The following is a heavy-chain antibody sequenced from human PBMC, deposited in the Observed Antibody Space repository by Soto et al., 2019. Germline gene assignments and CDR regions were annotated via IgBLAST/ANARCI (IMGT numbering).Heavy chain of an antibody. CDR1: GFTFSSYA. CDR3: AKREGYSSGWYGYYGMDV. Sequence: PGGSLRLSCAASGFTFSSYAMSWVRPAPGQGLEWVSAISGSGGSTYYADSVKGRFTISRDNSKNTLYLQMNSLRAEDTAVYYCAKREGYSSGWYGYYGMDVWGQGTTVTVSS. J-gene: IGHJ6*02. D-gene: IGHD6-19*01. CDR2: ISGSGGST. V-gene: IGHV3-23*01.